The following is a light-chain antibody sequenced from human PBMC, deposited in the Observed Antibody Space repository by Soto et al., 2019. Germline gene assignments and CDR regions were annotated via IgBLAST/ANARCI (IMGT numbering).Light chain of an antibody. J-gene: IGKJ2*01. CDR2: GAS. Sequence: EIVLTQSPGTLSLSPGERATLSCRASQSVGSSYLAWYQQKPGQAPRLLIYGASSRATGIRDRFSGSGSGTDFALTISRLEPEDFAVYYCQQYGSSPPKYTFGQGTKLEIK. CDR1: QSVGSSY. CDR3: QQYGSSPPKYT. V-gene: IGKV3-20*01.